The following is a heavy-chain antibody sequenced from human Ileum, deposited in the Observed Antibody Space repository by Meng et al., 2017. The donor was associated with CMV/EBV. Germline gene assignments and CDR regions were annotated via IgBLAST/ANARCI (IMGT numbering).Heavy chain of an antibody. D-gene: IGHD2-15*01. J-gene: IGHJ1*01. CDR1: GFRLDDFG. CDR3: AKDTRLCTGGTCYSILDH. CDR2: ITWNSDTI. Sequence: REAPGFRLDDFGMHWVRHAPGQGLEWGSGITWNSDTIEYADSVEGRFTVSRDNGNNLLYLHMSSLRPEDTALYYCAKDTRLCTGGTCYSILDHWCQGTLVTVSS. V-gene: IGHV3-9*01.